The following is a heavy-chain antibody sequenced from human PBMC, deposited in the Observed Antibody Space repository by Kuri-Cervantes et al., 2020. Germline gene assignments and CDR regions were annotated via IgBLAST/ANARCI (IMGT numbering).Heavy chain of an antibody. Sequence: PVKVSCKASGGTFSSYTISWVRQAPGQGLEWMGRIIPILGIANYAQKFQGRVTITADKSTSTAYMELSSLRSEDTAVYYCARDGRRKGSADYGDYDYGHYYYGMDVWGQGTTVTVSS. CDR1: GGTFSSYT. CDR3: ARDGRRKGSADYGDYDYGHYYYGMDV. D-gene: IGHD4-17*01. V-gene: IGHV1-69*04. CDR2: IIPILGIA. J-gene: IGHJ6*02.